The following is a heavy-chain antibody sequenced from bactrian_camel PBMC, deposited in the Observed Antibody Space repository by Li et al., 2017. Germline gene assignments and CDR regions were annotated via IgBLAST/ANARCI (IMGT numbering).Heavy chain of an antibody. CDR1: GFTTSSYY. CDR2: IYTSGGST. Sequence: QLVESGGDLVQPGGSLRLSCAASGFTTSSYYMRWVRQAPGKGLEWVSGIYTSGGSTYYTSAMKGRFTISKDNSENTLNLQMNSLKPEDTAVYYCETELQFARWGQGTQVTVS. V-gene: IGHV3S28*01. CDR3: ETELQFAR. J-gene: IGHJ4*01.